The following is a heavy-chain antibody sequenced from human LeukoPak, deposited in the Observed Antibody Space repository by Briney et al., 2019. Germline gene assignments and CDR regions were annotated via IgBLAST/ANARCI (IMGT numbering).Heavy chain of an antibody. J-gene: IGHJ4*02. CDR1: GYTLTSYG. CDR2: IGAYNGNT. V-gene: IGHV1-18*01. Sequence: ASVKVSCKASGYTLTSYGVSWVRQAPGQGLEWMGWIGAYNGNTNFGQKVQGRVTMTTDTSTSTAYMELRSLRSDDTAVYYCARAVMAYYFDYWGQGTPVTVSS. D-gene: IGHD2-21*01. CDR3: ARAVMAYYFDY.